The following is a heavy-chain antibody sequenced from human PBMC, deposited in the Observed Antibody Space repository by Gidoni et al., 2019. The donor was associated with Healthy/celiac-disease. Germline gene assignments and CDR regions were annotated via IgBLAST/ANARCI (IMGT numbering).Heavy chain of an antibody. CDR1: GSRFTSYW. D-gene: IGHD4-17*01. J-gene: IGHJ6*02. V-gene: IGHV5-10-1*01. CDR2: IDPSDSYT. Sequence: EVQLVQSGAEVKKPGASLRISCKGSGSRFTSYWISWVRQMPGKGLEWRGRIDPSDSYTNYSPSFQGHVTISADKSISTAYLQWSSLKASDTAMYYCARHLRARHYYYGMDVWGQGTTVTVSS. CDR3: ARHLRARHYYYGMDV.